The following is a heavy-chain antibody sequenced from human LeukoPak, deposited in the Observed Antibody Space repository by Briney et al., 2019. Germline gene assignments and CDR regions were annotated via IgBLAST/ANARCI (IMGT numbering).Heavy chain of an antibody. CDR2: INPTSGGT. Sequence: ASVKVSCKASGYTFTNYHMHWVRQAPGQGLEWMGWINPTSGGTNYAQKFQGRVTMTRDTSISTAYMELSRLRSDDTAVYYCARVRYCSSTNCYMDFDYWGQGTLVTVSS. CDR1: GYTFTNYH. J-gene: IGHJ4*02. D-gene: IGHD2-2*02. V-gene: IGHV1-2*02. CDR3: ARVRYCSSTNCYMDFDY.